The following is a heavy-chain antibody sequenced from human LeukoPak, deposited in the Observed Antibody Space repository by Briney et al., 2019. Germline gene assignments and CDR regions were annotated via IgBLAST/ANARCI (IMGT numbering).Heavy chain of an antibody. J-gene: IGHJ4*02. Sequence: PGGSLRLSCAASGFTFSSYTMNWVRQAPGRGLEWVSSITSTGSYIYYADSVKGRFTISRDNAKNSLYLHMNSLRAEDTAVYYCARSRPGISVSGTEACDYWGQGTLVTVSS. CDR3: ARSRPGISVSGTEACDY. CDR1: GFTFSSYT. D-gene: IGHD6-19*01. V-gene: IGHV3-21*01. CDR2: ITSTGSYI.